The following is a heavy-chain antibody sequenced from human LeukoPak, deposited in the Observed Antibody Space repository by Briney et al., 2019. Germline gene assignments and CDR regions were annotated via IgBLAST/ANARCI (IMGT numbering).Heavy chain of an antibody. CDR3: ARGDRSGWYRIFDH. CDR2: MNPNSGVT. Sequence: ASVKVSCKASVYTFLSYDMHWVRQAPGQGLEWMGWMNPNSGVTNYAQKFQGRVSMTRDTSISTAYLELSRLRSDDTAVYHCARGDRSGWYRIFDHWGQGTLVTVSS. V-gene: IGHV1-2*02. D-gene: IGHD6-19*01. CDR1: VYTFLSYD. J-gene: IGHJ4*02.